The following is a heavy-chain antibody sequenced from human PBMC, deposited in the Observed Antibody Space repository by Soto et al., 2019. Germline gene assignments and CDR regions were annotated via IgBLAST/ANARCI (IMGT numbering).Heavy chain of an antibody. D-gene: IGHD5-12*01. CDR3: ARERIVATIPYYYYGMDV. CDR1: GGSFSGYY. CDR2: INHSGST. V-gene: IGHV4-34*01. Sequence: SETLSLTCAVYGGSFSGYYWSWIRQPPGKGLEWIGEINHSGSTNYNPSLKSRVTISVDTSKNQFSLKLSSVTAADTAVYYCARERIVATIPYYYYGMDVWGQGTTVTVSS. J-gene: IGHJ6*02.